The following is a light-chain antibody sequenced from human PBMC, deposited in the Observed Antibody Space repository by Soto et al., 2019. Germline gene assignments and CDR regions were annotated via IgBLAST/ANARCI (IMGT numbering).Light chain of an antibody. CDR1: QGFSNW. J-gene: IGKJ4*01. CDR2: SAS. Sequence: DIQLTQSPSSVSASIGDTVTITCRASQGFSNWLAWYQQKPGKAPKLLIYSASTLQSGVPSRFSGSGSGTDFPLTISSLQPDDFANYYCQQDYTFPGAFGGGTKVEI. CDR3: QQDYTFPGA. V-gene: IGKV1-12*01.